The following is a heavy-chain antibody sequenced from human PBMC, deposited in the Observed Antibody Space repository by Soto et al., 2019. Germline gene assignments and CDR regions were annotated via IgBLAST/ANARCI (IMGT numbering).Heavy chain of an antibody. V-gene: IGHV1-3*01. D-gene: IGHD3-3*01. CDR1: GYTFNRHT. J-gene: IGHJ4*02. CDR3: AREGGYNFWSGLGH. CDR2: INAGSGDT. Sequence: ASVKVSCKASGYTFNRHTMHWVRQAPGQRLEWMGRINAGSGDTKNSQKFQGRVTLTADTSASAAYMELSSLRSEDTAVYYCAREGGYNFWSGLGHWGQGTLVTV.